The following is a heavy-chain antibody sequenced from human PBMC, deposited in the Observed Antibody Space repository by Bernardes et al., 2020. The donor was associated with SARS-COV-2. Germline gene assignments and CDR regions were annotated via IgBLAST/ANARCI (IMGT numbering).Heavy chain of an antibody. J-gene: IGHJ6*02. V-gene: IGHV4-4*02. Sequence: GNTNYNPSLESRFTISMDKSKNQLSLKLSSLTAADTAVYYCARDFMDVWGQGTTVTVS. CDR3: ARDFMDV. CDR2: GNT.